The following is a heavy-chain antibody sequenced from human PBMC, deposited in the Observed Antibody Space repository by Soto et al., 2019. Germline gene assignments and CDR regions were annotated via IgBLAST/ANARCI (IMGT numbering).Heavy chain of an antibody. CDR2: INPSGGST. Sequence: ASVEVSCKXSGYTFTSYYMHWVRQAPGQGLEWMGIINPSGGSTSYAQKFQGRVTMTRDTSTSTVYMELSSLRSEDTAVYYCARDHRGYSSSWYLDYWGQGTLVTVSS. J-gene: IGHJ4*02. CDR1: GYTFTSYY. V-gene: IGHV1-46*01. D-gene: IGHD6-13*01. CDR3: ARDHRGYSSSWYLDY.